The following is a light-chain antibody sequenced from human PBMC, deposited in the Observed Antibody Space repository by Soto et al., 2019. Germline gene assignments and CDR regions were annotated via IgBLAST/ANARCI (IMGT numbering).Light chain of an antibody. CDR3: CSNAGSSTV. V-gene: IGLV2-23*03. Sequence: QSVLTQPASVSGSPGQSITISCTGTSSDVGSYNLVSWYQLHPGKAPKLMIYEGIKRPSGVSNRFSVSKSGNTASLTISGLQAEDEADYYCCSNAGSSTVFVTGTKVT. CDR1: SSDVGSYNL. J-gene: IGLJ1*01. CDR2: EGI.